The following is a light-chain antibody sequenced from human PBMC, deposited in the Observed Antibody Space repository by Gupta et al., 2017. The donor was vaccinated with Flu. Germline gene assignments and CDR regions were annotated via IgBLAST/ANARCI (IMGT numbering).Light chain of an antibody. CDR3: QWYNTSRDHVV. CDR2: DDS. Sequence: SSTGTGSNDDGYNNVYWYQQNPGKAPELMMYDDSNRPSGSPKRFSGSKYGNTATLTISGVEAGDEADYYCQWYNTSRDHVVFGGGTKLTVL. J-gene: IGLJ2*01. CDR1: GSNDDGYNN. V-gene: IGLV2-14*04.